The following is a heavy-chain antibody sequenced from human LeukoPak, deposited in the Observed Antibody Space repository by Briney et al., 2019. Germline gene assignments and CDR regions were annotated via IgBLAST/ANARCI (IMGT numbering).Heavy chain of an antibody. CDR3: ARRSCSGGSCYNAFDI. CDR2: IKQDGSEK. D-gene: IGHD2-15*01. Sequence: PGGSLRLPCAASGFTFSSYWMSWVRQAPGKGLEWVANIKQDGSEKYYVDSVKGRFTISRDNAKNSLYLQMNSLRAEGTAVYYCARRSCSGGSCYNAFDIWGQGTMVTVSS. V-gene: IGHV3-7*03. J-gene: IGHJ3*02. CDR1: GFTFSSYW.